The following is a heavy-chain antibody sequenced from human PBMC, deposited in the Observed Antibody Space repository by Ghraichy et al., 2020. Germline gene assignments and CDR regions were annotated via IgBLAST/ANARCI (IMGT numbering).Heavy chain of an antibody. CDR3: ARSMADYYYYYYGMDV. V-gene: IGHV3-30*04. CDR1: GFTFSSYA. CDR2: ISYDGSNK. Sequence: GGSLRLSCAASGFTFSSYAMHWVRQAPGKGLEWVAVISYDGSNKYYADSVKGRFTISRDNSKNTLYLQMNSLRAEDTAVYYCARSMADYYYYYYGMDVWGQGTTVTVSS. D-gene: IGHD2/OR15-2a*01. J-gene: IGHJ6*02.